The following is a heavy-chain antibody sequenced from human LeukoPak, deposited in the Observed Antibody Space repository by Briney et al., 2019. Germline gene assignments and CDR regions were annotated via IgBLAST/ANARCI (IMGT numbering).Heavy chain of an antibody. CDR2: IHTSGST. CDR3: ARDAVVIDAFDI. Sequence: KSSQTLSLTCTVSGGSISSGSYYWSWIRQPAGKGLEWIGRIHTSGSTNYNPSLKSRVTISVDTSKNQFSLKLSSVTAADTAVYYCARDAVVIDAFDIWGQGTMVTVSS. CDR1: GGSISSGSYY. J-gene: IGHJ3*02. D-gene: IGHD3-22*01. V-gene: IGHV4-61*02.